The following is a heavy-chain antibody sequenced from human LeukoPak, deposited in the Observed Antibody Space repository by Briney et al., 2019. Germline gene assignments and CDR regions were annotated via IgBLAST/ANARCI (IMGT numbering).Heavy chain of an antibody. CDR3: ARIDAFDI. CDR2: ISSRGSYT. J-gene: IGHJ3*02. CDR1: GFTFSNYN. V-gene: IGHV3-21*06. Sequence: GGSLRLSCAASGFTFSNYNMNWVRHAPGEGLEWVSYISSRGSYTYYADSVKGRFTISRDNAKNSLYLQMNSLRAEDTAVYYCARIDAFDIWGQGTMVTVSS.